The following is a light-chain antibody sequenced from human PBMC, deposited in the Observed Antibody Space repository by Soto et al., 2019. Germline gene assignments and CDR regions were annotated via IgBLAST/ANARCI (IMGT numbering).Light chain of an antibody. CDR2: AAS. CDR1: QTVNNN. Sequence: IVMTQSPATLSVSPGERATLSCRASQTVNNNLAWYQHRPGQAPRLLIYAASTRATGVPARFSGSGSGTEFTLTISSLQSEDFAVYYCQQYNTWPPHSESVGPGTKVDVK. J-gene: IGKJ3*01. CDR3: QQYNTWPPHSES. V-gene: IGKV3D-15*01.